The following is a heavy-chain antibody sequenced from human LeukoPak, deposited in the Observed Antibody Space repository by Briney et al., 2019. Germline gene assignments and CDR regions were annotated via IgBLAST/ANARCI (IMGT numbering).Heavy chain of an antibody. CDR2: INHSGST. D-gene: IGHD3-10*01. CDR1: GGSISSGSYY. V-gene: IGHV4-39*07. Sequence: PSQTLSLTCTVSGGSISSGSYYWSWIRQPPGKGLEWIGEINHSGSTNYNPSLKSRVTISVDTSKNQFSLKLSSVTAADTAVYYCARTRTTHYYGSGNPIYYYYYMDVWGKGTTVTVSS. J-gene: IGHJ6*03. CDR3: ARTRTTHYYGSGNPIYYYYYMDV.